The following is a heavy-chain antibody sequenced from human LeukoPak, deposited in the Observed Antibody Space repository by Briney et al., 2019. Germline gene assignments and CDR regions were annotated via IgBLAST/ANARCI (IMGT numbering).Heavy chain of an antibody. CDR1: GFSLSTSGVG. Sequence: SGPTLVKPTQTLTLTCTFSGFSLSTSGVGVGWIRQPPGKALEWLALIYWDDDKRYSPSLKSRLTITKDTSKNQVVLTMTNMDPVDTATYYCAHRPFILGTMVRGAFDYWGQGTLVTVSS. CDR2: IYWDDDK. CDR3: AHRPFILGTMVRGAFDY. V-gene: IGHV2-5*02. D-gene: IGHD3-10*01. J-gene: IGHJ4*02.